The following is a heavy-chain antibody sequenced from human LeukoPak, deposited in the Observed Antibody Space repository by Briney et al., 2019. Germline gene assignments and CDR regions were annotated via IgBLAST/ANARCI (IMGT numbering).Heavy chain of an antibody. CDR1: GFTFGSYG. Sequence: GGSLRLSCAASGFTFGSYGMHWVRQAPGKGLEWVAGIWYDGSNRNYADSVKGRFTISRDNSKNTLYLQMNSLRIEDTAVYYCARGKSIAVAGDFDIWGQGTMVTVSS. V-gene: IGHV3-33*01. CDR3: ARGKSIAVAGDFDI. D-gene: IGHD6-19*01. CDR2: IWYDGSNR. J-gene: IGHJ3*02.